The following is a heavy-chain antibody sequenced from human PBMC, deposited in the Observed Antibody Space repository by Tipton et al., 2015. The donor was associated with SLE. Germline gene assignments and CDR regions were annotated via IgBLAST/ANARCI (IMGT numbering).Heavy chain of an antibody. Sequence: LRLSCAVSRGSFSDYFWGWVRQPPGKGLEWIGDISHGRNANYNPSLKSRVTISLDPSKNQFSLNLSSVTAADAAVYYCARGVRYYASGTYPYFYYFMDIWGKGTTVTVSS. D-gene: IGHD3-10*01. CDR1: RGSFSDYF. CDR3: ARGVRYYASGTYPYFYYFMDI. V-gene: IGHV4-34*01. J-gene: IGHJ6*03. CDR2: ISHGRNA.